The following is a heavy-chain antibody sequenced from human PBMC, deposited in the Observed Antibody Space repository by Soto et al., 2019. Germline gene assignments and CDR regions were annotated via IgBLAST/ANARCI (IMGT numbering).Heavy chain of an antibody. CDR1: GFTFSGCE. D-gene: IGHD2-2*01. J-gene: IGHJ6*02. V-gene: IGHV3-48*03. CDR3: PRDQLLHYDYGMAV. Sequence: PGGSLRLSFAASGFTFSGCEMNLVRQAPVKGLEWVAYISSSGRAIYYADSVKGRFTISRDNAKNSLYLQMNSLIAEDTAVYYFPRDQLLHYDYGMAVWRPGTSVTVSS. CDR2: ISSSGRAI.